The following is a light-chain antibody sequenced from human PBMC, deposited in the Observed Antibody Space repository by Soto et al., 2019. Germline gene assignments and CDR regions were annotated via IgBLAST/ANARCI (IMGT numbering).Light chain of an antibody. V-gene: IGKV3-11*01. Sequence: EIVLTDSPATLSLSPWEIATLSCRASQNVNYYLAWYQQKPGQAPRLLIYEASNRATGIPARFSASGSGTDFTLTISSLEPEDTAVYYCQQRSTTFGQVTRLEI. J-gene: IGKJ5*01. CDR2: EAS. CDR3: QQRSTT. CDR1: QNVNYY.